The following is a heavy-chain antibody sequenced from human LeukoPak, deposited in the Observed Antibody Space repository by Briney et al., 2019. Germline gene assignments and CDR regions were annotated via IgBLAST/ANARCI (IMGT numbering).Heavy chain of an antibody. CDR3: VKAPRGTVLTPEYFQH. D-gene: IGHD4-23*01. Sequence: PGGSLRLSCAASGFNFRDYAMNWVRQAPGKGMEWASGICGSSEITDYADSVKGRFTLSRDNSKDTVYLQMNSLRAEDTAVYYCVKAPRGTVLTPEYFQHWGQGTLVTVSS. CDR1: GFNFRDYA. V-gene: IGHV3-23*01. CDR2: ICGSSEIT. J-gene: IGHJ1*01.